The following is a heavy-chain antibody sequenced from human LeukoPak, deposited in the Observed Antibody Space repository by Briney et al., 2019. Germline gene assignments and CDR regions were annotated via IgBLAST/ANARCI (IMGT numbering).Heavy chain of an antibody. Sequence: KPSETLSLTCTVSGGSISSSSYYWGWIRQPPGKGLEWIGSIYYSGSTYYNPSLKSRVPISVDTSKNQFSLKLSSVTAADTAVYYCARVPYYDFWSGYYAPYLFDYWGQGTLVTVSS. D-gene: IGHD3-3*01. V-gene: IGHV4-39*07. J-gene: IGHJ4*02. CDR2: IYYSGST. CDR1: GGSISSSSYY. CDR3: ARVPYYDFWSGYYAPYLFDY.